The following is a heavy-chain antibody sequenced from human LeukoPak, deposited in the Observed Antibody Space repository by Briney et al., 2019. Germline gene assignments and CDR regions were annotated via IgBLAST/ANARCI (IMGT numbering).Heavy chain of an antibody. D-gene: IGHD3-22*01. CDR1: GFTFGTYS. CDR3: ARDRRYYDSSGYYADGFDY. J-gene: IGHJ4*02. Sequence: GGSLRLSCAASGFTFGTYSMNWVRQAPGKGLEWVSSISSSSGYIYYADSVKGRFTISRDNAKNSLYLQMNSLRAEDTAVYYCARDRRYYDSSGYYADGFDYWGQGTLVTVSS. CDR2: ISSSSGYI. V-gene: IGHV3-21*01.